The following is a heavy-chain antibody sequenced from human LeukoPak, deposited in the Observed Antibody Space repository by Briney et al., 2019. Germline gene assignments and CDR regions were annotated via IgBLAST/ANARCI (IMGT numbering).Heavy chain of an antibody. D-gene: IGHD5-18*01. CDR3: GSAHATATSPATRPFDI. CDR2: IYYIGSP. Sequence: RQAPGKGLEWIGSIYYIGSPYYNPSLKSRVTISLDTSKNQLSLKLSSVTAADTAVYYCGSAHATATSPATRPFDIWGQGTLVTVSS. V-gene: IGHV4-39*01. J-gene: IGHJ4*02.